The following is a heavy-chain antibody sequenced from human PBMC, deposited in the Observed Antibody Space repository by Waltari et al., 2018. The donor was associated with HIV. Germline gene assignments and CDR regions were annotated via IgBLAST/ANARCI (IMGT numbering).Heavy chain of an antibody. V-gene: IGHV5-51*01. D-gene: IGHD2-8*02. CDR2: IYPSDSDT. Sequence: EVRLEQSGAEMKKAGESLKISCKSVGYNFDSYWIAWVRAEAGKGLEWMGMIYPSDSDTKYSPSFQGQVTFSVDKSITSAFLQWSSLRSSDTALYYCARVRVGYDDALDVWGQGTGVTVSS. J-gene: IGHJ3*01. CDR1: GYNFDSYW. CDR3: ARVRVGYDDALDV.